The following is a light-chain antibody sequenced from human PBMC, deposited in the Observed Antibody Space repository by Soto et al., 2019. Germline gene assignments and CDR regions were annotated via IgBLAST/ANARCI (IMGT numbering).Light chain of an antibody. Sequence: TPSPATLSSFPCYRVTLSCRASQTISSWLAWHQQKPGKAPKLLIYKASTLKSGVPSRFSGSGSGTEFTLTISSLQPDDFATYYCQHYNSYSEAFGQGTKVDIK. V-gene: IGKV1-5*03. J-gene: IGKJ1*01. CDR1: QTISSW. CDR3: QHYNSYSEA. CDR2: KAS.